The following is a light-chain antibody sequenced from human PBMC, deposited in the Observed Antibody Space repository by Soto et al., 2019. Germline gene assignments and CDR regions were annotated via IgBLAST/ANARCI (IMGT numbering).Light chain of an antibody. J-gene: IGKJ1*01. Sequence: EIVLTQSPATLSLSPGERATLSCRASQSVTSYLAWYQQKPGQAPRLLIYDVSNRASGIPARFSGSGSETDFTLTISSLETEDFAVYYCQQYNHWPPETFGQRTKVDIK. V-gene: IGKV3-11*01. CDR1: QSVTSY. CDR3: QQYNHWPPET. CDR2: DVS.